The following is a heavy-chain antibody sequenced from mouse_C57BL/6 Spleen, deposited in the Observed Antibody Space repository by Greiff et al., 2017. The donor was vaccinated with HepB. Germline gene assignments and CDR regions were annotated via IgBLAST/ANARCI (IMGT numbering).Heavy chain of an antibody. CDR3: AKRVYYGSSLDY. CDR1: GYTFTDYN. CDR2: INPNNGGT. D-gene: IGHD1-1*01. Sequence: DVQLVESGPELVKPGASVKIPCKASGYTFTDYNMDWVKQSHGKSLEWIGDINPNNGGTIYNQKFKGKATLTVDKSSSTAYMELRSLTSEDTAVYYCAKRVYYGSSLDYWGQGTTLTVSS. V-gene: IGHV1-18*01. J-gene: IGHJ2*01.